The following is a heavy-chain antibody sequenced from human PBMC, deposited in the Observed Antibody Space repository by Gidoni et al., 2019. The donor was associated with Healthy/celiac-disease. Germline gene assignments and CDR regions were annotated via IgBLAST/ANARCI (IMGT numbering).Heavy chain of an antibody. J-gene: IGHJ4*02. D-gene: IGHD3-10*01. CDR1: GFTFSSYA. Sequence: QVQLVESGGGVVQPGRSLRLSCAASGFTFSSYAMHWVRQAPGKGLEWVAVISYDGSNKYYADSVKGRFTISRDNSKNTLYLQMNSLRAEDTAVYYCARVPAGALDYWGQGTLVTVSS. CDR2: ISYDGSNK. CDR3: ARVPAGALDY. V-gene: IGHV3-30-3*01.